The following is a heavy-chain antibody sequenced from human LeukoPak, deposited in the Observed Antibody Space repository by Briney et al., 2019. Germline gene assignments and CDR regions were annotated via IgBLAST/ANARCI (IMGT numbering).Heavy chain of an antibody. CDR1: RYSFTSYW. J-gene: IGHJ4*02. CDR3: ARAHSSRWHFDY. D-gene: IGHD6-13*01. V-gene: IGHV5-10-1*01. CDR2: IDPSDSYT. Sequence: GESLKISCKGARYSFTSYWINWVRQMPGKSLEWMGRIDPSDSYTNYSPSFQGHVTISADKSISTAYLQWSSLKASDPAMYYCARAHSSRWHFDYWAQGTLVTVSS.